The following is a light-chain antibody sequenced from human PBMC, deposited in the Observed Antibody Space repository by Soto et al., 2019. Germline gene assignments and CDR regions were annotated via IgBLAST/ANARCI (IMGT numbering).Light chain of an antibody. V-gene: IGLV2-11*01. Sequence: SVLTQPRSVSGSPGQAGTPSCSGNGSDVGGYDFVSWYQQHPGKAPKLIIYDVSKRPSGVPDRYSGSKSGNTASLTISGLQAEDEADYYCCSFAGTYTVVFGGGTKLTVL. J-gene: IGLJ2*01. CDR3: CSFAGTYTVV. CDR2: DVS. CDR1: GSDVGGYDF.